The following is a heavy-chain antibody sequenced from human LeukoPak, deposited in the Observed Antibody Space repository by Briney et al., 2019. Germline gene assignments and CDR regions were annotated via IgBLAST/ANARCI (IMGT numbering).Heavy chain of an antibody. Sequence: SQTLSLTCVISGDSVSSNSAAWNWIRQSPSRGLEWLGRTYYRSKWYSDYAVSVRGRITINPDTSKNQFSLQLNSVTPEDTAVYYCAYYGDPPYNWFDPWGQGTLVTVSS. V-gene: IGHV6-1*01. CDR2: TYYRSKWYS. CDR3: AYYGDPPYNWFDP. J-gene: IGHJ5*02. D-gene: IGHD3-10*01. CDR1: GDSVSSNSAA.